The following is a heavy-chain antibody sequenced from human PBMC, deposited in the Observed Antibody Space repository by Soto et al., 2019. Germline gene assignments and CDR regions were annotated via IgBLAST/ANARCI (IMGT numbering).Heavy chain of an antibody. J-gene: IGHJ3*02. CDR1: SGSISTYY. V-gene: IGHV4-59*01. Sequence: QVQLQESGPGLVKPSETLSLTCTVSSGSISTYYWSWIRQPPGKGLEWIGYVYYSWYTNYNPSLKSRVTISVDTSKNQFSLKLTSVTAADTAVYYCARGLYGDYSWEASDIWGQGTMVTVSS. CDR2: VYYSWYT. CDR3: ARGLYGDYSWEASDI. D-gene: IGHD4-17*01.